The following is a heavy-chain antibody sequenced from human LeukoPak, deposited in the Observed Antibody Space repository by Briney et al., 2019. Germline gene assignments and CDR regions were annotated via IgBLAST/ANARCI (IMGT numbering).Heavy chain of an antibody. J-gene: IGHJ4*02. V-gene: IGHV4-59*01. CDR3: AREGYYYDSSGSRHFDY. D-gene: IGHD3-22*01. CDR1: GGSISSYY. Sequence: SETLSLTCTVSGGSISSYYWSWIRQPPGKGLEWIGYIYTSGSTNYNPSLKSRVTISVDTSKNQFSLKLSSVTAADTAVYYCAREGYYYDSSGSRHFDYWGQGTLVTVSS. CDR2: IYTSGST.